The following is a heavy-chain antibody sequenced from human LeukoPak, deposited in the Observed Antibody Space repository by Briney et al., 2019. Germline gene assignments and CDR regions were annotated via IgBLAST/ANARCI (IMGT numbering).Heavy chain of an antibody. CDR1: QYTFTSYY. CDR3: ARVRVGATDAFDI. D-gene: IGHD1-26*01. Sequence: ASVKLSCKASQYTFTSYYMHRVPEAPGQGRECMGIINPSGGSTSYAKKFQGRVTMTRDTSTSTVYMELSSLRSEDTGVYYWARVRVGATDAFDIWGQGTMVTVSS. J-gene: IGHJ3*02. V-gene: IGHV1-46*03. CDR2: INPSGGST.